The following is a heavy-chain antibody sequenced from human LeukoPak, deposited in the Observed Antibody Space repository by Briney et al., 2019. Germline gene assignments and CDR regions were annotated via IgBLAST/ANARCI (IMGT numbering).Heavy chain of an antibody. D-gene: IGHD2-15*01. J-gene: IGHJ6*03. CDR2: IIPIFGTA. Sequence: SVKVSCKASGGTFSSYAISWVRQAPGQGLEWMGRIIPIFGTANYAQKFQGRVTITTDESTSTAYMELSSLRSEDTAVYYCATNMDCSGGSCYPYYYYYMDVWGKGTTVTVSS. CDR3: ATNMDCSGGSCYPYYYYYMDV. V-gene: IGHV1-69*05. CDR1: GGTFSSYA.